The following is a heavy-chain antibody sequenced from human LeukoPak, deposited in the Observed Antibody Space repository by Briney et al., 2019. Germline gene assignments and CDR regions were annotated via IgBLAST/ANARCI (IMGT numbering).Heavy chain of an antibody. V-gene: IGHV4-31*03. D-gene: IGHD3-22*01. J-gene: IGHJ4*02. CDR2: IYYSGST. CDR1: GGSISSGGYY. CDR3: AREMDDSSGYYSVRVGATTKGFDY. Sequence: SRTLSLTCTVSGGSISSGGYYWSWIRQHPGKGLEWIGYIYYSGSTYYNPSLKSRVTISVDTSKNQFSLKLSSVTAADTAVYYCAREMDDSSGYYSVRVGATTKGFDYWGQGTLVTVSS.